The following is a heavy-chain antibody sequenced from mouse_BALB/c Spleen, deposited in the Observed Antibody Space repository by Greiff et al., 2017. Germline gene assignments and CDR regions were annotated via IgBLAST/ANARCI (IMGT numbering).Heavy chain of an antibody. J-gene: IGHJ2*01. D-gene: IGHD1-1*02. Sequence: EVQLQQSGTVLARPGASVKMSCKASGYTFTSYWMHWVNQRPGQGLEWIGAIYPGNGDTSYNQKFKGKAKLTAVTSTSTAYMELSSLTNEDSAVYSCTREKLWSKGGYFDYWGQGTTLTVSA. CDR3: TREKLWSKGGYFDY. V-gene: IGHV1-5*01. CDR2: IYPGNGDT. CDR1: GYTFTSYW.